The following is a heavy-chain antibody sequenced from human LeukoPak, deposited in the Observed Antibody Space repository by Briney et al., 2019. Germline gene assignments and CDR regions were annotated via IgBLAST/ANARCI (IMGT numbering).Heavy chain of an antibody. CDR1: GFTFSDYY. CDR3: ARAPNYDHSYYFDY. Sequence: GGSLRLSCAASGFTFSDYYMSWIRQAPGKGLEWVSYISSSANTICYAGSVKGRFTISRDNAKNSLFLQMNSLRAEDTAVYFCARAPNYDHSYYFDYWGQGTPVTVSS. CDR2: ISSSANTI. V-gene: IGHV3-11*01. D-gene: IGHD4/OR15-4a*01. J-gene: IGHJ4*02.